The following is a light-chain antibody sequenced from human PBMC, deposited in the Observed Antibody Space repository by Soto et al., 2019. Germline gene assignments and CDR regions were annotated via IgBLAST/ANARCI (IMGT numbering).Light chain of an antibody. CDR1: QSISSSY. V-gene: IGKV3-20*01. Sequence: VLTQSPGTLSLSPGERATISCRASQSISSSYLAWYQHKPGQAPRLLIYGASSRATGIPRRLSGSGSGTAFILTISRLEPEDCGVYYCQQYGGSPPYTFGQGTRLEIK. J-gene: IGKJ2*01. CDR2: GAS. CDR3: QQYGGSPPYT.